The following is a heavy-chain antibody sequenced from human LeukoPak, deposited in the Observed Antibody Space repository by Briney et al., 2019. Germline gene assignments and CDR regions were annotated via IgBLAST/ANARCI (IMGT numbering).Heavy chain of an antibody. CDR2: FDPEDGET. D-gene: IGHD6-13*01. V-gene: IGHV1-24*01. CDR3: ATASWREGHGGAFDI. Sequence: SVKVSCKVSGYTLTELSMHWMRQAPGKGLEWMGGFDPEDGETIYAQKFQGRVTMTEDTSTDTAYMELSSLRSEDTAVYYCATASWREGHGGAFDIWGQGTMVTVSS. J-gene: IGHJ3*02. CDR1: GYTLTELS.